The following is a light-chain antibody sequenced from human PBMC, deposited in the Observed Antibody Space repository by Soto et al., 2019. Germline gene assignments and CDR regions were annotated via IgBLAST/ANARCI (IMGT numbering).Light chain of an antibody. CDR2: KAS. CDR3: QQYNSYPYT. J-gene: IGKJ2*01. V-gene: IGKV1-5*03. CDR1: QSISTW. Sequence: DIQMTQSPSTLSASVGDRVTITCRASQSISTWLAWYQQKPGNAPTLLIYKASTFQSGVPPRFSGSGSGTEFTLTISSLQLDDSATYYWQQYNSYPYTFGQGTKLEIK.